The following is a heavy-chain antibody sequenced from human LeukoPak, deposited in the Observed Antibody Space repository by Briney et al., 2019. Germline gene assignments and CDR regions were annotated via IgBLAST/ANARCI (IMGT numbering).Heavy chain of an antibody. CDR2: INHSGST. CDR3: ARVGSNYGYSYCYVGYYFDY. CDR1: GGSFSGYY. D-gene: IGHD5-18*01. J-gene: IGHJ4*02. V-gene: IGHV4-34*01. Sequence: SETLSLTCAAYGGSFSGYYWSWIRQPPGKGLEWMGEINHSGSTNYNPSLKSRGTITVDTTKNQFSLKLSSVTAADTAVYYWARVGSNYGYSYCYVGYYFDYWGQGTLVTVSS.